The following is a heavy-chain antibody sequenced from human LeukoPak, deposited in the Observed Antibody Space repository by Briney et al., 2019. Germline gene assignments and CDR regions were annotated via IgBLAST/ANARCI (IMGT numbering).Heavy chain of an antibody. CDR1: GYTFTDYY. J-gene: IGHJ4*02. V-gene: IGHV1-2*04. CDR2: INPNSGGT. CDR3: ARANFLYCSSTSCLFDY. Sequence: ASVKGSCKASGYTFTDYYMHWVRLAPGQGLEWMGRINPNSGGTNYVQKFQGWVTMTRDTSINTAYMELSRLTSDDTAVYYCARANFLYCSSTSCLFDYWGQGTLVTVSS. D-gene: IGHD2-2*01.